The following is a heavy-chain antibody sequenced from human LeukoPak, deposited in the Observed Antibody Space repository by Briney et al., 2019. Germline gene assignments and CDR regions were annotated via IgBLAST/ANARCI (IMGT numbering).Heavy chain of an antibody. J-gene: IGHJ4*02. D-gene: IGHD3-3*01. Sequence: EASVKVSCKASGYTFTSYDINWLRQATGQGLEWMGWMNPNSGNTGYAQKFQGRVTMTRNTSISTAYMELSSLRSEDTAVYYCVRGGALYYDFWDWGQGTLVTVSS. CDR3: VRGGALYYDFWD. CDR2: MNPNSGNT. V-gene: IGHV1-8*01. CDR1: GYTFTSYD.